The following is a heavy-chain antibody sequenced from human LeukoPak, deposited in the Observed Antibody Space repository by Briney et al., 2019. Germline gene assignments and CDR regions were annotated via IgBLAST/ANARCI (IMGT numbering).Heavy chain of an antibody. V-gene: IGHV4-39*01. J-gene: IGHJ3*02. Sequence: SETLSLTCTVSGGSISSGAYYWGWIRQPPGEGLEWIASISYSGNTYNNTSLKSRVNISVDTSKNQFSLKLTSVTAADTAVYYCARLRRKYSGTYYGLVDMWGQGTMVTVSS. CDR1: GGSISSGAYY. D-gene: IGHD3-10*01. CDR2: ISYSGNT. CDR3: ARLRRKYSGTYYGLVDM.